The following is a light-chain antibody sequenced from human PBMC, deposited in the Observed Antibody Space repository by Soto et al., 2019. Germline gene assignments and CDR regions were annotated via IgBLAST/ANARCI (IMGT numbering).Light chain of an antibody. J-gene: IGKJ1*01. CDR3: QQYQRYST. CDR1: QNITAW. CDR2: DVS. Sequence: DIQMTQAPSTLSASVGDRVTITCRASQNITAWLAWYQQKPGKAPKLLIYDVSTLHSGVPSRFSGSASGTEFTRNISNSESDDCAPYCGQQYQRYSTFDQGTRVDIK. V-gene: IGKV1-5*01.